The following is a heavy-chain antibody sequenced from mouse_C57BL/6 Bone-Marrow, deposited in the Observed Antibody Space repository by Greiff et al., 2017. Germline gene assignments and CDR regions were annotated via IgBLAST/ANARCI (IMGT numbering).Heavy chain of an antibody. J-gene: IGHJ4*01. CDR3: AREDGSSSYYAMDY. V-gene: IGHV1-50*01. D-gene: IGHD1-1*01. CDR2: IDPSDSYT. Sequence: QVQLKQSGAELVKPGASVKLSCKASGYTFTSYWMQWVKQRPGQGLEWIGEIDPSDSYTNYNQKFKGKATLTVDTSSSTAYMQLSSLTSEDSAVYYCAREDGSSSYYAMDYWGQGTSVTVSS. CDR1: GYTFTSYW.